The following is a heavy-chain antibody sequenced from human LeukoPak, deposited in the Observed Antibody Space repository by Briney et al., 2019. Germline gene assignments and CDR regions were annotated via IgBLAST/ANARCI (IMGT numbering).Heavy chain of an antibody. J-gene: IGHJ4*02. V-gene: IGHV3-30-3*01. CDR1: GLTFSSYA. D-gene: IGHD3-22*01. Sequence: PGRSLRLSCAASGLTFSSYAMHWVRQAPGKGLEWVAVISYDGSNKYYADSVKGRFTISRDNSKNTLYLQMNSLRAEDTAVYYCAREPLSRDYYDSSGFDYWGQGTLVTVSS. CDR2: ISYDGSNK. CDR3: AREPLSRDYYDSSGFDY.